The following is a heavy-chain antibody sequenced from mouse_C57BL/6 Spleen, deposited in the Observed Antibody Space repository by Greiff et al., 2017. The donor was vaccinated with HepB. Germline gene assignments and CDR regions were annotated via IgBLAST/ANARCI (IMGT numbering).Heavy chain of an antibody. CDR3: ARLERYGNERGYAMDY. CDR1: GYSFTDYN. V-gene: IGHV1-39*01. CDR2: INPNYGTT. J-gene: IGHJ4*01. D-gene: IGHD2-10*02. Sequence: EVKVVESGPELVKPGASVKISCKASGYSFTDYNMNWVKQSNGKSLEWIGVINPNYGTTSYNQKFKGKATLTVDQSSSTAYMQLNSLTSEDSAVYYCARLERYGNERGYAMDYWGQGTSVTVSS.